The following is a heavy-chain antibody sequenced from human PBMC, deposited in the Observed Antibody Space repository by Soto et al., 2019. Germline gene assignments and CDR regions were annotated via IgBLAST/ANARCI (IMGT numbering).Heavy chain of an antibody. CDR3: IGTYSGSSMRFDY. Sequence: EVQLVESGGGLVKPGGSLRLSCAAFGFTFSNAWMTGVGQAPGRGLEWVGRVKSKTDGGTMDYAAPVKDRFTISRDDSKNTLYLQMNSLKTEDTAVYYCIGTYSGSSMRFDYWGQGTLVTVSS. CDR1: GFTFSNAW. CDR2: VKSKTDGGTM. D-gene: IGHD5-12*01. V-gene: IGHV3-15*01. J-gene: IGHJ4*02.